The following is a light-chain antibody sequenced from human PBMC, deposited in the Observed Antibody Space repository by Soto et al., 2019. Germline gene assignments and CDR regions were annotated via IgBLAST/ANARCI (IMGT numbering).Light chain of an antibody. V-gene: IGLV2-14*01. Sequence: QSALTQPASVSGSPGQSITISCTGTSSDVGGYNFVSWYQQHPGKAPKFMIYEVSNRPSGVSNRFSGSKSGNTASLTISGLQAEDEADYYCSSYTTNSTSLYVFGTGTKLTVL. CDR3: SSYTTNSTSLYV. J-gene: IGLJ1*01. CDR2: EVS. CDR1: SSDVGGYNF.